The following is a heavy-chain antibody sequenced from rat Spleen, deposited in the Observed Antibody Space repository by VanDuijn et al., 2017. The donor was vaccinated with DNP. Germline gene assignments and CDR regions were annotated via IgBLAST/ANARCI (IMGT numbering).Heavy chain of an antibody. V-gene: IGHV5S10*01. CDR3: SKHKGSSSSYAMDA. D-gene: IGHD1-2*01. Sequence: EVQLVESGGGLVQPGRSLKLSCVASGFSFRDYDMAWVRQAPKKGLEWVATIIYDGSRNYYRDSVKGRFTISRDNVKSTLYLQMDSLRSEDTATYYCSKHKGSSSSYAMDAWGQGTLVTVSS. J-gene: IGHJ4*01. CDR2: IIYDGSRN. CDR1: GFSFRDYD.